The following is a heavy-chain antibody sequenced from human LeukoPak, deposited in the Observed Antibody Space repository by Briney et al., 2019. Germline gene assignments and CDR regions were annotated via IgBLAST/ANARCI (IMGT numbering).Heavy chain of an antibody. D-gene: IGHD3-9*01. V-gene: IGHV3-23*01. Sequence: GGSLRLSCAASGFTFSNYAMSWVRQAPGKGLEWVSAISGSGGSTYYADSVKGRFTISRDNSKNTLYLQMNSLRAEDTAIYYCAKGKLHYDILTGYYMRDAFDIWGQGTMVTVSS. CDR1: GFTFSNYA. CDR2: ISGSGGST. J-gene: IGHJ3*02. CDR3: AKGKLHYDILTGYYMRDAFDI.